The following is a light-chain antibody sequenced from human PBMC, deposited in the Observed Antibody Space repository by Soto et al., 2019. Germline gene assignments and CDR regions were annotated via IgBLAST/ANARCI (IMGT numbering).Light chain of an antibody. CDR1: SSDVGGYNY. J-gene: IGLJ1*01. V-gene: IGLV2-14*03. CDR3: SSYTSSSTRV. Sequence: QSVLTQPASVSGSPVQSITISCTGTSSDVGGYNYVSWYQQYPGKAPKVVIYDVDNRPSGVSHRFSGSKSCNTASLTISGLQAEDEADYYCSSYTSSSTRVFGTGTKLTVL. CDR2: DVD.